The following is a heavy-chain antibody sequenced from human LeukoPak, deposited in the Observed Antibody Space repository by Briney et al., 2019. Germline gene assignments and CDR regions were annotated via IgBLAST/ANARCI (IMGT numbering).Heavy chain of an antibody. CDR1: GGSISSGEYY. V-gene: IGHV4-30-4*01. D-gene: IGHD3-3*01. Sequence: KPSQTLSLTCTVSGGSISSGEYYWSWIRRPPGKGLEWIGYIYHSGDTYYNRPLKNRITISKDTSKNQFSLRLSSVTAADTAVYYCARGDYNDFPYWFDPWGQGTLVTVSS. J-gene: IGHJ5*02. CDR3: ARGDYNDFPYWFDP. CDR2: IYHSGDT.